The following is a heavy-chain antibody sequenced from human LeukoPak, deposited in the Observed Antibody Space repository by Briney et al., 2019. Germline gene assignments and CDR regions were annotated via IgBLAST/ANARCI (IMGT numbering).Heavy chain of an antibody. V-gene: IGHV4-59*12. Sequence: SETLSLTCTVSGGSISSYYWSWIRQPPGKGLEWIGYIYYSGSTNYNPSLKSRVTISVDTSKNQFSLKLSSVTAADTAVYYCARDVGRYNWNDVDAFDIWGQGTMVTVSS. CDR1: GGSISSYY. D-gene: IGHD1-1*01. J-gene: IGHJ3*02. CDR3: ARDVGRYNWNDVDAFDI. CDR2: IYYSGST.